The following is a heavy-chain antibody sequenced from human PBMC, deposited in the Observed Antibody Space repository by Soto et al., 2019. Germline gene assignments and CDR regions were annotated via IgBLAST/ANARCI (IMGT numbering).Heavy chain of an antibody. CDR3: TTDDPIAAAGY. D-gene: IGHD6-13*01. J-gene: IGHJ4*02. Sequence: GGSLRLSCAASGFTFSNAWMNWVRQAPGKGLEKVGRIKSKTDGGTTDYAAPVKGRFTISRDDSKNTLYLQMNSLKTEDKAVYYCTTDDPIAAAGYWGQGTLVTVSS. CDR1: GFTFSNAW. CDR2: IKSKTDGGTT. V-gene: IGHV3-15*07.